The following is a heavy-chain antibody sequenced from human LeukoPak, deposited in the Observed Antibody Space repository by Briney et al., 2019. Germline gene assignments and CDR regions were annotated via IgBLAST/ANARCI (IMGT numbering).Heavy chain of an antibody. CDR1: GFSVSAKH. D-gene: IGHD3-16*01. J-gene: IGHJ4*02. Sequence: GGSLRLSCAASGFSVSAKHMNWVRQVPGKGLEWISVIYVSDTTFYADSVRGRFTISRDNAKKLLYLQMSRLRAEDTAVYYCAREGGEIADTGFDNWGQGTLVTVSS. CDR2: IYVSDTT. CDR3: AREGGEIADTGFDN. V-gene: IGHV3-66*01.